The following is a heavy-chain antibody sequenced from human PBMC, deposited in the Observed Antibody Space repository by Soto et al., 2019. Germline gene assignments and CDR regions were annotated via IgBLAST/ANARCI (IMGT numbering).Heavy chain of an antibody. V-gene: IGHV3-23*01. CDR1: GFTFNNYA. J-gene: IGHJ4*03. CDR2: ISRSGGST. Sequence: GGSLRLSCAASGFTFNNYAMTWVRQAPGKGLEWVSGISRSGGSTYYADSVKGRFTISRDNSKNTLYLQMNSLRVEDTAVYYCPTEGIGRTVPVVTTRDYWGRGALAAVSS. CDR3: PTEGIGRTVPVVTTRDY. D-gene: IGHD3-22*01.